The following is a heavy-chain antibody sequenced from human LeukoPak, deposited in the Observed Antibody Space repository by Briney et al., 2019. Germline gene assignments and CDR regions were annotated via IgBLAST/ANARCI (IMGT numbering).Heavy chain of an antibody. D-gene: IGHD6-19*01. CDR3: ARTLAPAYSSGWYWYFDL. J-gene: IGHJ2*01. Sequence: SETLSLTCTVSGGSISSYYWSWIRQSPGKGLEWIGEIHHSGSTNYNPSLKSRVTISVDTSKNQFSLNLSSVTAADTAVYYCARTLAPAYSSGWYWYFDLWGRGTLVTVSS. V-gene: IGHV4-34*01. CDR1: GGSISSYY. CDR2: IHHSGST.